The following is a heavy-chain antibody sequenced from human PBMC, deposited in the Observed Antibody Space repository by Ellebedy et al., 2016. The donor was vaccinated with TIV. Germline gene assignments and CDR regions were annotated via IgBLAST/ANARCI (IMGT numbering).Heavy chain of an antibody. Sequence: GESLKIYCAGSGFTFSNYSMNWVRQAPGKGLEWVSSISSGNSYIYYAGSVKGRFTISRDNAKNSLYLQMNSLRAEDTAVYYCARRLYCSSISCHPAMDVWGQGATVTVSS. J-gene: IGHJ6*02. V-gene: IGHV3-21*01. D-gene: IGHD2-2*01. CDR2: ISSGNSYI. CDR3: ARRLYCSSISCHPAMDV. CDR1: GFTFSNYS.